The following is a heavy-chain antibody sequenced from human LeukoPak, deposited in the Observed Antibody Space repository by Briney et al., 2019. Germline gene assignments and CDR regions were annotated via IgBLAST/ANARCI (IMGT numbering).Heavy chain of an antibody. CDR3: ATKQWLAPPPDS. CDR1: GLTFSDYW. D-gene: IGHD6-19*01. V-gene: IGHV3-7*01. CDR2: IDRDGSQK. J-gene: IGHJ4*02. Sequence: PGGSLRLSCAVSGLTFSDYWMNWVRHAPGKGLEWVANIDRDGSQKNYGDSVKGRFTVSRDNADNTMFLQMNSVRDEDTAVYYCATKQWLAPPPDSWGQGTPVTVSS.